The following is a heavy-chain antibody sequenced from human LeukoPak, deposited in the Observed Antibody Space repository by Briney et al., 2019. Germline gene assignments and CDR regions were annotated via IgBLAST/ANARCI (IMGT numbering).Heavy chain of an antibody. V-gene: IGHV3-9*01. Sequence: GGSLRLSCAVSGITFDDYAMHWVRQAPGKGLEWVSGISWNSGSIGYADSVKGRFTISRDNAKNSLYLQMNSLRAEDTALYYCAKDRQQLPRSVFDYWGQGTLVTVSS. CDR2: ISWNSGSI. CDR3: AKDRQQLPRSVFDY. D-gene: IGHD6-13*01. CDR1: GITFDDYA. J-gene: IGHJ4*02.